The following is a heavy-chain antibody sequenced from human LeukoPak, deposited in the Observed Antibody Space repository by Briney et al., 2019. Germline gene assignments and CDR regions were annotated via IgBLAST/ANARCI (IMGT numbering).Heavy chain of an antibody. D-gene: IGHD2-2*02. V-gene: IGHV3-23*01. CDR3: AKWSYGIVIVPAAIGLLY. CDR2: ISGSGGST. CDR1: GFTFSSYA. J-gene: IGHJ4*02. Sequence: GGSLRLSCAASGFTFSSYAMSWVRQAPGQGLEWVSSISGSGGSTYYADSVKGRFTISRDNSKNTLYLQMNSLRAEDTAVYYCAKWSYGIVIVPAAIGLLYWREGPLVTVSS.